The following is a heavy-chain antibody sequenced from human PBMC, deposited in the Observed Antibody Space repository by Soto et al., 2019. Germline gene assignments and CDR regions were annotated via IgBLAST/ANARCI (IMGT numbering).Heavy chain of an antibody. CDR3: ARFLRSGIDF. CDR2: LSTSVATR. D-gene: IGHD6-19*01. V-gene: IGHV3-48*02. J-gene: IGHJ4*02. Sequence: PGGSLRLSCVASGFTFSTDSMNWVRQAPGKGLEWVAHLSTSVATRYYADSVKGRFTISRDNAKTSLYLQMDRLRNEDTAVFYGARFLRSGIDFRGTGIRVTLFS. CDR1: GFTFSTDS.